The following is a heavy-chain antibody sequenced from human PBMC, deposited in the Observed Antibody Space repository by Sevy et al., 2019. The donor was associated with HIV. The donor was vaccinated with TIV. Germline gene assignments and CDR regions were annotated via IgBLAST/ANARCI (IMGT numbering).Heavy chain of an antibody. V-gene: IGHV3-49*03. Sequence: GGSLRLSCTSSGFTFGDYAMSWFRQAPGKGLEWVAFIRRNSHEPYGGTTEYAASVKGRLTISRDDSKSIAYLQMNSLKTEDTAVYYCTRGLATADTPEYYFDYWGQGILVTVSS. J-gene: IGHJ4*02. CDR1: GFTFGDYA. CDR2: IRRNSHEPYGGTT. D-gene: IGHD5-12*01. CDR3: TRGLATADTPEYYFDY.